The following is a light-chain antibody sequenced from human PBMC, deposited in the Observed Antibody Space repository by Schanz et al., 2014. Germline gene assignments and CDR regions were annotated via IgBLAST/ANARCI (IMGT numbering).Light chain of an antibody. CDR1: SSDVGGYNY. Sequence: QSALTQPASVSGSPGQSITISCTGTSSDVGGYNYVSWYQQNPGKAPKLMIYDVSKRPSGVPDRFSGSKSGNTASLTISGLQAEDEADYYCCSYAGSYTWVLGGGTKLTVL. V-gene: IGLV2-11*01. CDR3: CSYAGSYTWV. J-gene: IGLJ3*02. CDR2: DVS.